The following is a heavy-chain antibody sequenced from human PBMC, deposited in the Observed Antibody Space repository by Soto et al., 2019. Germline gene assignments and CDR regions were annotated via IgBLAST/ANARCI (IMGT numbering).Heavy chain of an antibody. CDR1: GDSIRSSSY. D-gene: IGHD6-25*01. Sequence: SETLSLTCTVSGDSIRSSSYWGWIRQPPGKGLEWIGSIYSTGNTYYNPSLNSQVTISVDTSKNQFSLNVISVTAADTAVYYCRRSRRYRTDVWGQGTTVT. V-gene: IGHV4-39*01. CDR2: IYSTGNT. J-gene: IGHJ6*01. CDR3: RRSRRYRTDV.